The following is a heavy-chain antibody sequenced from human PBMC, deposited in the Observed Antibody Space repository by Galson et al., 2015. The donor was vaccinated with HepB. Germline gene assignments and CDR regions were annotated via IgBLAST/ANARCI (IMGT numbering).Heavy chain of an antibody. D-gene: IGHD5-18*01. J-gene: IGHJ4*02. CDR3: ARGAGHNYGYLDY. V-gene: IGHV3-33*01. CDR2: IWYDGSNK. CDR1: GFTFSSYG. Sequence: SLRLSCAASGFTFSSYGMHWVRQAPGKGLEWVAVIWYDGSNKYYADSVKGRFTFSRDNSKNTLYLQMNSLRAEDTAVYYCARGAGHNYGYLDYWGQGTLVTVSS.